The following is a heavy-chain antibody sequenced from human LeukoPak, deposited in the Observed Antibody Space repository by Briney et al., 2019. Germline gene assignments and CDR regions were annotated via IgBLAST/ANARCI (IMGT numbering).Heavy chain of an antibody. D-gene: IGHD6-13*01. Sequence: GGSLRLSCAASGFTFSSYGMHWVRQAPGKGLEWVAVIWYDGSNKYYADSVKGRFTISRDNSKSTLYLQMNSLRAEDTAVYYCARGPPNSSSWYVYFDYWGQGTLVTVSS. J-gene: IGHJ4*02. V-gene: IGHV3-33*01. CDR1: GFTFSSYG. CDR3: ARGPPNSSSWYVYFDY. CDR2: IWYDGSNK.